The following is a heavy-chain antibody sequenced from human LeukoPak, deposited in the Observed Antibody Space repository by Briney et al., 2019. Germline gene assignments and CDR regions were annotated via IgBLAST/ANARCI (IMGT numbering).Heavy chain of an antibody. CDR2: ITSSSNTI. CDR1: GFTFSSYN. CDR3: ARDLKGFDP. V-gene: IGHV3-48*04. J-gene: IGHJ5*02. Sequence: GGSLRLSCAASGFTFSSYNMNWVRQAPGKGLEWDSYITSSSNTIYYADSVKGRFTISRDNAKNSLYLQMNSLRAEDTAVYYCARDLKGFDPWGQGTLVTVSS.